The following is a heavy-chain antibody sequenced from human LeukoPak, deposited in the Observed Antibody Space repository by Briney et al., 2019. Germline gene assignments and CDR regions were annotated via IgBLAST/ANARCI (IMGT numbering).Heavy chain of an antibody. J-gene: IGHJ4*02. CDR3: ARDGLVGATWESFDY. Sequence: PSETLSLTCAVYGGSFSGYYWSWIRQPPGKGLEWIGEINHSGSTNYNPSLKSRVIISVDTSKNQFSLKLSSVTAADTAVYYCARDGLVGATWESFDYWGQGTMVTVSS. V-gene: IGHV4-34*01. CDR2: INHSGST. D-gene: IGHD1-26*01. CDR1: GGSFSGYY.